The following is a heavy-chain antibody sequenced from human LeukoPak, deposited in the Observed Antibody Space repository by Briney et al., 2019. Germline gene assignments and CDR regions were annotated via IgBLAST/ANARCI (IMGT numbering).Heavy chain of an antibody. CDR3: ARGRRGITIFGVAIRYYFDY. CDR2: INHSGST. Sequence: SETLSLTCAVYGGSFSGYYWSWIRQPPGKGLEWIGEINHSGSTNYNPSLKSRVTISVDTSKNQFSLKLSSVTAADTAVYYCARGRRGITIFGVAIRYYFDYWGQRTLVTVSS. D-gene: IGHD3-3*01. CDR1: GGSFSGYY. V-gene: IGHV4-34*01. J-gene: IGHJ4*02.